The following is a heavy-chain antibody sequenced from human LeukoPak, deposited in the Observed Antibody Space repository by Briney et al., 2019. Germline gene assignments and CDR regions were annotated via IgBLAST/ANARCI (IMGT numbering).Heavy chain of an antibody. J-gene: IGHJ4*02. CDR2: IYSGGST. CDR3: ARTSPYCGSTSCYNDY. D-gene: IGHD2-2*01. Sequence: GGSLRLSCVASGFTVSSNYMSWVRQAPGKGLEWVSVIYSGGSTYYADSVKGRFTISRDNSKNTLYLQMNSLRAEDTAVYYCARTSPYCGSTSCYNDYWGQGTLVTVSS. CDR1: GFTVSSNY. V-gene: IGHV3-53*01.